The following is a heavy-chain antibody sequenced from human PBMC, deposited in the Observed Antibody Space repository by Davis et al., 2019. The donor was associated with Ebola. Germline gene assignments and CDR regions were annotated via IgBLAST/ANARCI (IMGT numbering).Heavy chain of an antibody. CDR3: AKCRGGSGPNYLDF. V-gene: IGHV3-23*01. J-gene: IGHJ4*02. Sequence: GESLKISCVASGFTFNTYVMSWVRQAPGKGLEWVSSIGGSLDNTYFADSVKGRFAISRDNSKNTLYLQMSSLGADDTAVYYCAKCRGGSGPNYLDFWSQGTVVTVSS. CDR2: IGGSLDNT. CDR1: GFTFNTYV. D-gene: IGHD3-10*01.